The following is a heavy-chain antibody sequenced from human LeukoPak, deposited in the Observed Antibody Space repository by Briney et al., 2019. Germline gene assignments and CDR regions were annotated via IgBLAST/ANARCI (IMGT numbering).Heavy chain of an antibody. CDR3: ARLVDWFDP. Sequence: SETLSLTCTVSGGSISSYYWSWIRQPPGKGLEWIGYIYYSGSTNYNPSLKSRVTISVDTSKNQFSLKLSSVTAADTAVYYCARLVDWFDPWAREPWSPSPQ. J-gene: IGHJ5*02. CDR1: GGSISSYY. CDR2: IYYSGST. V-gene: IGHV4-59*08.